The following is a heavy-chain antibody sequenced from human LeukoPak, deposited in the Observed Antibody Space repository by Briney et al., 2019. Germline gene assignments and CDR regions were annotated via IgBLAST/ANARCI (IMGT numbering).Heavy chain of an antibody. V-gene: IGHV3-33*06. D-gene: IGHD1-1*01. CDR3: AKKGQADDDGKPD. CDR2: IWYGESNK. J-gene: IGHJ4*02. CDR1: GFTFSSYG. Sequence: GGSLRLSCAASGFTFSSYGMNWVRQAPGKGLEWVAVIWYGESNKYYADSVKGRFTISRDNSKNTLYLQMNSLRIDDTAVYYCAKKGQADDDGKPDWGQGTLVTVSS.